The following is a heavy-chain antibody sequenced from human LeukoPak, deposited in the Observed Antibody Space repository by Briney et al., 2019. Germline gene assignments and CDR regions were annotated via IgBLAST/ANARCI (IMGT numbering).Heavy chain of an antibody. V-gene: IGHV4-4*09. CDR3: ARVGYYYGSGSPRYNWFDP. CDR1: GGSISSYY. D-gene: IGHD3-10*01. Sequence: PSETLSLTCTVSGGSISSYYWSWIRQPPGKGLEWIGYIYTSGSTNYNPSLKSRVTISVDTSKNQFSLKLSSVTAADTAVYYCARVGYYYGSGSPRYNWFDPWGQGTLVTVSS. J-gene: IGHJ5*02. CDR2: IYTSGST.